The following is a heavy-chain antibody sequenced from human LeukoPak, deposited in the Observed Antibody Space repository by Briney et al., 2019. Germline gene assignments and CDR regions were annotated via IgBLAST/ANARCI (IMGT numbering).Heavy chain of an antibody. D-gene: IGHD3-22*01. CDR3: ARHAYYYDSSGYPDAFDI. Sequence: SETLSLTCAVYGGSFSGYYWSWIRQPPGKGLEWLGEINHSGSTNYNPSLKSRVTISVDTSKNQFSLKLSSVTAADTAVYYCARHAYYYDSSGYPDAFDIWGQGTMVTVSS. CDR1: GGSFSGYY. V-gene: IGHV4-34*01. J-gene: IGHJ3*02. CDR2: INHSGST.